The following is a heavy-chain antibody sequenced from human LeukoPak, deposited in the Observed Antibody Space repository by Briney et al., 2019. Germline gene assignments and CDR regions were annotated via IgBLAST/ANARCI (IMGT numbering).Heavy chain of an antibody. CDR2: IYYSGST. CDR3: ARGYGTFYYYYMDV. V-gene: IGHV4-30-4*08. Sequence: PSQTLSLTSTVSGGSISSGDYYWSWIRQPPGKGLEWIGYIYYSGSTYYNPSLKSRVTISVDTSKNQFSLKLSSVTAADTAVYYCARGYGTFYYYYMDVWGKGTTVTVSS. CDR1: GGSISSGDYY. D-gene: IGHD1-1*01. J-gene: IGHJ6*03.